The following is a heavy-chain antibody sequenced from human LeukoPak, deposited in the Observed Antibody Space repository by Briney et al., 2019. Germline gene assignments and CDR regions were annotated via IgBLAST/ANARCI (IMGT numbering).Heavy chain of an antibody. V-gene: IGHV5-51*01. D-gene: IGHD3-22*01. CDR3: AGLFYYDSSGYYGAY. Sequence: GESLKISFKGSGYSFTSYCIGWVRQMPGKGLEWMGIIYPGDSDPRYSPSFQGQVTISVDKSISTAYLQWSSLKASDTAMYYCAGLFYYDSSGYYGAYWGQGTLVTVSS. CDR2: IYPGDSDP. J-gene: IGHJ4*02. CDR1: GYSFTSYC.